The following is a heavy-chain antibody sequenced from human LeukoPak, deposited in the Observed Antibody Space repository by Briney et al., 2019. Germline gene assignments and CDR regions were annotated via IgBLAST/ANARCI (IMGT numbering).Heavy chain of an antibody. Sequence: GGSLRLSCGASGFTFSRYWMSWVRQAPGKGLEWVANIKQDGSEKHYVDSVKGRFTISRDNAENSLFLQMNNLRAEDTAIYYCVNYDTTTGQSDYWGQGTLVTVSS. D-gene: IGHD1-26*01. V-gene: IGHV3-7*01. J-gene: IGHJ4*02. CDR1: GFTFSRYW. CDR2: IKQDGSEK. CDR3: VNYDTTTGQSDY.